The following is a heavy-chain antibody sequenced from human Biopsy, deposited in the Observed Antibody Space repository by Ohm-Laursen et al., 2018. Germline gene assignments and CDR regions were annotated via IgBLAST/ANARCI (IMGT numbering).Heavy chain of an antibody. CDR2: VSTYNGNT. V-gene: IGHV1-18*01. Sequence: SVKVSCKGSGYIFTSFGVSWVRQAPGHGLEWMGWVSTYNGNTEYEQKFQGRVTMTTDTSANTAYMELRSLRSDDTAVYFCARVREGGLLDYWGQGIQVTVSS. CDR1: GYIFTSFG. D-gene: IGHD3-16*01. J-gene: IGHJ4*02. CDR3: ARVREGGLLDY.